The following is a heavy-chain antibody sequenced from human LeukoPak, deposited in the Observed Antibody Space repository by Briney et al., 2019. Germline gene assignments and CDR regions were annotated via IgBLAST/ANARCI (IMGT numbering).Heavy chain of an antibody. J-gene: IGHJ4*02. V-gene: IGHV3-21*01. Sequence: GGSLRLFCAACGFTFSSYSMNWLRQSPGKGLEWVSSISSRSSYIYYAHSVKGLFTISRDNAKNSLYLQMNSLRAEDTAVYYCARGKYYDSSGALDYWGQGTLVTVSS. D-gene: IGHD3-22*01. CDR1: GFTFSSYS. CDR3: ARGKYYDSSGALDY. CDR2: ISSRSSYI.